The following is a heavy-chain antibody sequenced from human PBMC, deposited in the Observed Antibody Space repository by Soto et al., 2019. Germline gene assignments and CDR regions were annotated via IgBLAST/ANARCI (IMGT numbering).Heavy chain of an antibody. J-gene: IGHJ6*02. CDR1: GGSIYTGDYY. CDR3: ARDPPVETGYFTGMDV. CDR2: IYYIGDT. Sequence: SETLSLTCTVSGGSIYTGDYYWSWIRQPPGKGLEWIGSIYYIGDTEYNPSLKSRLTMSVDTSKNQFSLRLTSVTAADTAVYYCARDPPVETGYFTGMDVWGQGTTVTVSS. D-gene: IGHD6-25*01. V-gene: IGHV4-30-4*01.